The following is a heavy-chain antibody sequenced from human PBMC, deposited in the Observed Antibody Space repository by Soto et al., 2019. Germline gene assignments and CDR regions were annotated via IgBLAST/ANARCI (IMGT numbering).Heavy chain of an antibody. CDR3: AREKPPRGYSYGNFDY. V-gene: IGHV1-69*04. CDR1: GGTFSSYT. CDR2: IIPILGIA. J-gene: IGHJ4*02. D-gene: IGHD5-18*01. Sequence: SVKVSCKASGGTFSSYTISWVRQAPGQGLEWMGRIIPILGIANYAQKFQGRVTITADKSTSTAYMELSSLRSEDTAVYYCAREKPPRGYSYGNFDYWGQGTLVTVSS.